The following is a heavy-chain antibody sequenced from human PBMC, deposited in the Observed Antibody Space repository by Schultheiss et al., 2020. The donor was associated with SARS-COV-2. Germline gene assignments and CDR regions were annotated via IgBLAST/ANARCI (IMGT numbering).Heavy chain of an antibody. CDR3: ARALYDFRPDYYYGMDV. CDR1: GFTFSSYA. V-gene: IGHV3-30*04. Sequence: GGSLRLSCAASGFTFSSYAMHWVRQTPGKGLEWVAVISYDGSNKYYADSVKGRFTISRDNSKNTLYLQMNSLRAEDTAVYYCARALYDFRPDYYYGMDVWGQGTTVTVSS. D-gene: IGHD3-3*01. J-gene: IGHJ6*02. CDR2: ISYDGSNK.